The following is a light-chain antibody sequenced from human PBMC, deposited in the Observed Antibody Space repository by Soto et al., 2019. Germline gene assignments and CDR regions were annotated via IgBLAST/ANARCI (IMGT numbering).Light chain of an antibody. V-gene: IGKV3-20*01. J-gene: IGKJ4*01. CDR2: GAS. CDR1: QIFSSMY. CDR3: KGYRDSVEF. Sequence: EIVLTQSPGTLSLSPGERATLSCRASQIFSSMYLAWYRHKPGQPPRLLIYGASNRATGVPDRFSGSGSGNDCTLTSSRLEPGAFEVYYCKGYRDSVEFFGGGTKAEIK.